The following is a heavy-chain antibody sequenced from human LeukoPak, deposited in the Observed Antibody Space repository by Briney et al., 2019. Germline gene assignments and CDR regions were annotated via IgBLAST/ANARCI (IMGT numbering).Heavy chain of an antibody. V-gene: IGHV1-2*02. CDR2: INPNSGGT. J-gene: IGHJ5*02. CDR3: ARDRDYYILTGCYTDP. CDR1: GYTFTGYY. Sequence: ASVKVSCKASGYTFTGYYMHWVRQAPGQGLEWMGWINPNSGGTNYAQKIQGRVTMTRDTSISTAYMELSRLRSDDTAVYYCARDRDYYILTGCYTDPWGQGTLVTVSS. D-gene: IGHD3-9*01.